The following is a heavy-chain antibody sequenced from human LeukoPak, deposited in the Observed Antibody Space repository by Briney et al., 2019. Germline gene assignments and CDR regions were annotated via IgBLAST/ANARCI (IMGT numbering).Heavy chain of an antibody. CDR2: ISDDSSFT. J-gene: IGHJ4*02. Sequence: GGSLLLSCVASGLRFLSYAMNWVRQAPGKGLECISTISDDSSFTYYADSVKGRSAISRDDSKNTLYLQMNNLKVEDTAVYYCAKGRCSGVGCDSFHSWGQGALVTVSS. D-gene: IGHD2-15*01. CDR3: AKGRCSGVGCDSFHS. V-gene: IGHV3-23*01. CDR1: GLRFLSYA.